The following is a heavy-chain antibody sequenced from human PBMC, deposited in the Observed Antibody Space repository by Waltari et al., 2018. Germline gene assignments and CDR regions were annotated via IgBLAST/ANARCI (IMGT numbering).Heavy chain of an antibody. CDR2: ISGRGGST. CDR1: GFTFRSFA. Sequence: VQLLESGGCLVQSGGYLILSCAASGFTFRSFAMNWVSLAPGKGVGWVSVISGRGGSTDYADSVKGRFTISRDNSKNTLYLQMNNLRVEDTAVYYCASSLYGDYTQIWGRVFDYWGQGTLVTVSS. V-gene: IGHV3-23*01. D-gene: IGHD4-17*01. J-gene: IGHJ4*02. CDR3: ASSLYGDYTQIWGRVFDY.